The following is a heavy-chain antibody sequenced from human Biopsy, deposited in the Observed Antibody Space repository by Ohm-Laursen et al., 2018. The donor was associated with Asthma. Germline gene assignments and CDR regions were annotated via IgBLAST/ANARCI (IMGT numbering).Heavy chain of an antibody. CDR1: GYTFTDYS. CDR2: INPNSGDT. D-gene: IGHD7-27*01. J-gene: IGHJ6*02. V-gene: IGHV1-2*06. CDR3: ARGSKIGRPRLVFNWVRTDYYYSLDV. Sequence: SVKVSCKAPGYTFTDYSIHWVRQAPGQGLEWMGRINPNSGDTKYAQRFQGRVTVTRDRSISTAYMELSRLRSDDTAVYYCARGSKIGRPRLVFNWVRTDYYYSLDVWGQGTKVTVSS.